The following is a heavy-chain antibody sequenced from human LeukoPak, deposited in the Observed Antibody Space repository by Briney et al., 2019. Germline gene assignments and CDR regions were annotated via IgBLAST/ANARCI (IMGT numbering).Heavy chain of an antibody. CDR2: ISGSGGST. CDR3: GVTANYHAPFDY. CDR1: GFTFSSYG. V-gene: IGHV3-23*01. Sequence: GGSLRLSCAASGFTFSSYGMSWVRQAPGKGLEWVSAISGSGGSTYYADSVKGRFTISRDNSKNTLYLQMNSQRAEDTAVYYCGVTANYHAPFDYWGQGTLVTVSS. D-gene: IGHD2-21*02. J-gene: IGHJ4*02.